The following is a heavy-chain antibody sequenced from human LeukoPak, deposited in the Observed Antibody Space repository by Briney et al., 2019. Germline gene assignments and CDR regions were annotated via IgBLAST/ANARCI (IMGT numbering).Heavy chain of an antibody. Sequence: ASVKVSCKASGYTFTGYYMHWVRQAPGQGLEWMGWINPNSGGTNYAQKFQGRVTMTRDTSISTAYMELSRLRSDDTAVYYCARFARDYYDSSGYTPFDAFDIWGRGTMVTVSS. CDR1: GYTFTGYY. CDR2: INPNSGGT. J-gene: IGHJ3*02. CDR3: ARFARDYYDSSGYTPFDAFDI. V-gene: IGHV1-2*02. D-gene: IGHD3-22*01.